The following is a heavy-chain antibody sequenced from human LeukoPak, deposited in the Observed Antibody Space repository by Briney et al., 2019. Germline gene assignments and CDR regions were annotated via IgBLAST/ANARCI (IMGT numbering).Heavy chain of an antibody. CDR3: AKALYSRWSLHY. Sequence: GGSLRLSCVASEFTLSNYAMTWVRQAPGKGLEWVSTISGGGDSTYFAESVKGRFTISRDNSKHTLYLQMSGLRAEDTALYYCAKALYSRWSLHYWGQGTLVTVSS. CDR1: EFTLSNYA. D-gene: IGHD6-13*01. J-gene: IGHJ4*02. CDR2: ISGGGDST. V-gene: IGHV3-23*01.